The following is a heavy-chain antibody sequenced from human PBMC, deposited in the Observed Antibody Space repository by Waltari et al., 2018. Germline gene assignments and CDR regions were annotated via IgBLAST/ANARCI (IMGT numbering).Heavy chain of an antibody. V-gene: IGHV4-59*01. CDR3: ARDYPAAHVFDY. D-gene: IGHD2-15*01. Sequence: QVQLQESGPGLVKPSETLSLTCTVSGASITTYYYSWIRQSPGKGLQCIVSMYYTGTAYYNPSLKSRVTISLDTSKNQFSLSLTSVTTADTAVYYCARDYPAAHVFDYWGQGTVVAVSS. CDR2: MYYTGTA. CDR1: GASITTYY. J-gene: IGHJ4*02.